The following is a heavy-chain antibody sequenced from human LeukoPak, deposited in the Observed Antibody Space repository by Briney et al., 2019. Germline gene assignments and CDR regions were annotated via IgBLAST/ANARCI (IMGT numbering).Heavy chain of an antibody. CDR1: GYTFTSYY. CDR3: ARAKMVRGVIIYYYYYGMDV. CDR2: INPSGGST. Sequence: ASVKVSCKASGYTFTSYYMHWVRQAPGQGLEWMGIINPSGGSTSYAQKFQGRVTMTRDTSTSTVYMELSSLRSEDTAVYYCARAKMVRGVIIYYYYYGMDVRGKGTTVTVSS. V-gene: IGHV1-46*01. J-gene: IGHJ6*04. D-gene: IGHD3-10*01.